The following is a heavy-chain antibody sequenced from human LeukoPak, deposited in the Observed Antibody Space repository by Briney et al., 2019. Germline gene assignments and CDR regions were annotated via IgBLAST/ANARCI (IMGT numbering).Heavy chain of an antibody. V-gene: IGHV3-23*01. Sequence: GGSLRLSCAASGFTFSSYAMSWVRQAPGKGLEWVSAISGSGGSTYYADSVKGRFTISRDNSKNTLYLQMNSLRAEDTAVYYCAEDSYSYSSSRYFDYWGQGTLVTVSS. CDR2: ISGSGGST. D-gene: IGHD6-13*01. CDR3: AEDSYSYSSSRYFDY. CDR1: GFTFSSYA. J-gene: IGHJ4*02.